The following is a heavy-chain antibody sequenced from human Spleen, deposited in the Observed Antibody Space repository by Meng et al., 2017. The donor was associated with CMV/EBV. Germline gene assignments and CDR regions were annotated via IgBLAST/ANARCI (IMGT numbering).Heavy chain of an antibody. Sequence: QGLLQRPGPGPVKPSQTLSLTCPVSGGSISSSNYYWSWIRQPPGKGLEWSGHIYNSGSTYYNPSLKSRITISVDTSKNQFSLKLSSVTAADTAVYYCARGQKGYFDLWGRGALVTVSS. CDR1: GGSISSSNYY. J-gene: IGHJ2*01. CDR2: IYNSGST. CDR3: ARGQKGYFDL. V-gene: IGHV4-30-4*01.